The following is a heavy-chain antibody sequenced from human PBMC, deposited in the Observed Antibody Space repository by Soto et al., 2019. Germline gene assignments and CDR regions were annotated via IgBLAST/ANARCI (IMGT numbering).Heavy chain of an antibody. CDR2: INHSGST. V-gene: IGHV4-34*01. Sequence: TSETLSLTCAVYGGSFSGYYWSWIRQPPGKGLEWIGEINHSGSTNYNPSLKSRVTISVDTSKNQFSLKLSSVTAADTAVYYCARGRKEELHDSSGYYYNYWGQGTLVTVSS. J-gene: IGHJ4*02. D-gene: IGHD3-22*01. CDR3: ARGRKEELHDSSGYYYNY. CDR1: GGSFSGYY.